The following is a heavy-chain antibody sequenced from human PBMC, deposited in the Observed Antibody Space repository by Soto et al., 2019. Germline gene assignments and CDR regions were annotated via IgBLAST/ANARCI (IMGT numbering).Heavy chain of an antibody. CDR1: GGSITSYY. CDR3: ARVRGYSYGYGLFDY. J-gene: IGHJ4*02. Sequence: SETLSLTCTVSGGSITSYYWSWIRQPPGKGLQWIGYFYYSGNSNYNPSLKSRVTISVDTSKNQFSLKLSSVTAADTAVYYCARVRGYSYGYGLFDYWGQGTLVTVSS. V-gene: IGHV4-59*01. D-gene: IGHD5-18*01. CDR2: FYYSGNS.